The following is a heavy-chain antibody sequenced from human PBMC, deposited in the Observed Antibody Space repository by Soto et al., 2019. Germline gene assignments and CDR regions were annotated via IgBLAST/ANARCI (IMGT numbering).Heavy chain of an antibody. CDR2: IYYSGST. D-gene: IGHD2-15*01. Sequence: QVQLQESGPGLVKPSETLSLTCTVSGGSISSYYWSWIRQPPGKGLEWIGYIYYSGSTNYNPSLKSRVTISVDTSKNQFSLKLSSVTAADTAVYYCARAGVVVAATPPDWFDPWGQGTLVTVSS. V-gene: IGHV4-59*01. CDR1: GGSISSYY. J-gene: IGHJ5*02. CDR3: ARAGVVVAATPPDWFDP.